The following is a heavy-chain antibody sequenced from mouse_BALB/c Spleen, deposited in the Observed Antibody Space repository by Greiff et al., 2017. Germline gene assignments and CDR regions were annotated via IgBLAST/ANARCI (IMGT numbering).Heavy chain of an antibody. CDR1: GDSITSGY. V-gene: IGHV3-8*02. CDR3: ARGATVVASFDY. D-gene: IGHD1-1*01. CDR2: ISYSGST. J-gene: IGHJ2*01. Sequence: EVQLQQSGPSLVKPSQTLSLTCSVTGDSITSGYWNWIRKFPGNKLEYMGYISYSGSTYYNPSLKSRISITRDTSKNQYYLQLNSVTTEDTATYYCARGATVVASFDYWGQGTTLTVSS.